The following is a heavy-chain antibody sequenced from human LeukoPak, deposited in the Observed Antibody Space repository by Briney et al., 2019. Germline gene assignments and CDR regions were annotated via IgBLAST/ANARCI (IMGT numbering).Heavy chain of an antibody. CDR2: INPNSGGT. CDR1: GYTFTGYY. V-gene: IGHV1-2*02. D-gene: IGHD3-10*01. Sequence: ASVKVSCKASGYTFTGYYMHWVRQVPGQGLEWMGWINPNSGGTNYAQKFQGRVTMTRDTSISTAYMELSRLRSDDTAVYYCARGLLWFGELIWNWFDPWGQGTLVTVSS. CDR3: ARGLLWFGELIWNWFDP. J-gene: IGHJ5*02.